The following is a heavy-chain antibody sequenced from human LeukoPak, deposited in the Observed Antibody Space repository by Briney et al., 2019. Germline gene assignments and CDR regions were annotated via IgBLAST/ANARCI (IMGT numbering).Heavy chain of an antibody. J-gene: IGHJ6*03. Sequence: GGSLRLSCAASGFTFSSYSMNWVRQAPGKGLEWVSYISSSTIYYADSVKGRFTISRDNAKNSLYLQINSLRAEDTAVYYCARDYYYYMDVWGKGTTVTVSS. CDR3: ARDYYYYMDV. CDR1: GFTFSSYS. V-gene: IGHV3-48*04. CDR2: ISSSTI.